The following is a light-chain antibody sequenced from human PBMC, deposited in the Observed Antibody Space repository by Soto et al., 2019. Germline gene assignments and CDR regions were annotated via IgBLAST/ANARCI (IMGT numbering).Light chain of an antibody. J-gene: IGKJ3*01. CDR2: GAS. CDR1: QSVSSSY. CDR3: QQYGSSPFT. Sequence: ESVLTQSPGTLSMSPGERATLSCRASQSVSSSYSAWYQQKPGQAPRLLIYGASRRATGIPDRFSGSGSGTDFTLTIIRLEPEDFAVYYCQQYGSSPFTFVPGTKVDIK. V-gene: IGKV3-20*01.